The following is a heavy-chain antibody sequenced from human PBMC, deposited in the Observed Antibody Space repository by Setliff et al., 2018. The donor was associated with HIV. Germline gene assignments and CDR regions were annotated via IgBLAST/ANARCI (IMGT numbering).Heavy chain of an antibody. D-gene: IGHD3-3*01. Sequence: ASVKVSCKASGYTFTSYGISWVRQAPGQGLEWMGWISAYNGNTNYAQTLQGRVTMTTDTSTSTAYMELRSLRSDDTAVYYCAREYYDFWSGYSDAFHIWGQGTTVTVSS. J-gene: IGHJ3*02. CDR3: AREYYDFWSGYSDAFHI. CDR2: ISAYNGNT. CDR1: GYTFTSYG. V-gene: IGHV1-18*01.